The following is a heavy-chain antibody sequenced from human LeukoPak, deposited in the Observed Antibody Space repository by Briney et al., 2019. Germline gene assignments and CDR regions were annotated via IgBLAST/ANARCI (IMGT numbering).Heavy chain of an antibody. CDR2: IIPIFGTA. J-gene: IGHJ5*02. V-gene: IGHV1-69*05. CDR1: GGTFSSYA. D-gene: IGHD5-24*01. CDR3: ARGVRRIRRDGYNGDWFDP. Sequence: ASVKVSCKASGGTFSSYAISWVRQAPGQGLEWMGGIIPIFGTANYAQKFQGRVTITTDESTSTAYMELSSLRSEDTAVYYCARGVRRIRRDGYNGDWFDPWGQGTLVTVSS.